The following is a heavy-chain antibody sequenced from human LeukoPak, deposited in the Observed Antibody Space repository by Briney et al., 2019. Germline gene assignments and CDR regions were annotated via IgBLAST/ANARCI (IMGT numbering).Heavy chain of an antibody. CDR1: GFTFSSYA. J-gene: IGHJ4*02. Sequence: GGSLRLSCAASGFTFSSYAMSWVRQAPGKGLEWVSAISGSGGSTYYADSVKGRFTISRDNSKNTLYLQMNSLRAEDTAVYYCAKTSRWVGARPPSDYWGQGTLVTVSS. CDR2: ISGSGGST. CDR3: AKTSRWVGARPPSDY. D-gene: IGHD6-6*01. V-gene: IGHV3-23*01.